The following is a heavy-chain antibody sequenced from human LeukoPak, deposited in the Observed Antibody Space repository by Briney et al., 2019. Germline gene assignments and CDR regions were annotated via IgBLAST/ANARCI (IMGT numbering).Heavy chain of an antibody. CDR3: ARDSSSSGYFQH. V-gene: IGHV4-61*02. CDR1: GGSISSGSYY. D-gene: IGHD6-6*01. Sequence: SETLSLTRTVSGGSISSGSYYWSWIRQPAGKGLEWIGRIYTSGSTNYNPSLKSRVTISVDTSKNQLSLKLSSVTAADTAVYYCARDSSSSGYFQHWGQGTLVTVSS. CDR2: IYTSGST. J-gene: IGHJ1*01.